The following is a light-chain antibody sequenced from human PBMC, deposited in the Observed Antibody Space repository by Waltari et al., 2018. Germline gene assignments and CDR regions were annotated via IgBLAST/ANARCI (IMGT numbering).Light chain of an antibody. CDR3: QQYGSSPPWT. CDR1: QSVSSSY. CDR2: GAS. J-gene: IGKJ1*01. V-gene: IGKV3-20*01. Sequence: ELVLTQSPGTLSLSPGERATLAGRASQSVSSSYLAWYQQKPGQAPRLLIYGASSRATGIPDRFSGSGSGTDFTLTISRLEPEDFAVYYCQQYGSSPPWTFGQGTKVEIK.